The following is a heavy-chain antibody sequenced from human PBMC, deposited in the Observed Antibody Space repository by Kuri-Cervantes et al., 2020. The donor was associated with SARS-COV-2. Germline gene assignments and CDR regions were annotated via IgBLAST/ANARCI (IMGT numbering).Heavy chain of an antibody. J-gene: IGHJ4*02. CDR2: INPYSGYT. D-gene: IGHD1-1*01. CDR1: GYTFTTYG. V-gene: IGHV1-18*04. Sequence: ASVKVSCKASGYTFTTYGISWVRQAPGQGLEWMGWINPYSGYTNYAQRFQDRVTLTTDTTTSTAYMELRGLTSDDTAVYYCAREGTSGPYFDFWGRGTLVTVSS. CDR3: AREGTSGPYFDF.